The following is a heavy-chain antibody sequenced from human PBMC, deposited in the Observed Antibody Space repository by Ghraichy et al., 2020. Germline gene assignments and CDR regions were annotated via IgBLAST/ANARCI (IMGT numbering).Heavy chain of an antibody. J-gene: IGHJ5*02. CDR1: GFTFSSYS. V-gene: IGHV3-21*01. CDR2: ISSSSSYI. D-gene: IGHD3-16*01. CDR3: ARDGPYLGELWVDP. Sequence: GGSLRLSCAASGFTFSSYSMNWVRQAPGKGLEWVSSISSSSSYIYYADSVKGRFTISRDNAKNSLYLQMNSLRAEDTAVYYCARDGPYLGELWVDPWGQGTLVTVSS.